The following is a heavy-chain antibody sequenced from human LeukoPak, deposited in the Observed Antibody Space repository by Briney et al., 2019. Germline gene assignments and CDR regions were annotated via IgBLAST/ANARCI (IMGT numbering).Heavy chain of an antibody. CDR3: ARGEKSGYYFWAFDI. Sequence: GASVKVSCKASGYTFTSYAMNWVRQAPGQGLEWMGWINTNTGNPTYAQGFTGRFVFSLDTSVSMAYLQISSLKAEDTAVYYCARGEKSGYYFWAFDIWGQGTMVTVSS. CDR1: GYTFTSYA. CDR2: INTNTGNP. J-gene: IGHJ3*02. D-gene: IGHD3-22*01. V-gene: IGHV7-4-1*04.